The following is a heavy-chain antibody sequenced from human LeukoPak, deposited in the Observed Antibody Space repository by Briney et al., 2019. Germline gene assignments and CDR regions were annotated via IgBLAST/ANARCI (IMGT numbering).Heavy chain of an antibody. CDR1: GFTCSSYW. CDR3: AKDGTVKGAFFDY. CDR2: ISWDGGST. D-gene: IGHD1-26*01. V-gene: IGHV3-43*01. Sequence: GGSLRLSCAASGFTCSSYWMHWVRQAPGKGLEWVSLISWDGGSTYYADSVKGRFTISRDNSKNSLYLQMNSLRTEDTALYYCAKDGTVKGAFFDYWGQGTLVTVSS. J-gene: IGHJ4*02.